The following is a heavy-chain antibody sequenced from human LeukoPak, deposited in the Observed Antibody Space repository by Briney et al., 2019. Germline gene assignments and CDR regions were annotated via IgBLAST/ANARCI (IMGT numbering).Heavy chain of an antibody. CDR3: ARCPSGSYPYYYYYYGMDV. D-gene: IGHD1-26*01. CDR2: IYTSGST. Sequence: PSETLPLTCTVSGGSISSGGYYWSWIRQPAGKGLEWIGRIYTSGSTNYNPSLKSRVTMSVDTSKNQFSLKLSSVTAADTAVYYCARCPSGSYPYYYYYYGMDVWGQGTTVTVSS. CDR1: GGSISSGGYY. V-gene: IGHV4-61*02. J-gene: IGHJ6*02.